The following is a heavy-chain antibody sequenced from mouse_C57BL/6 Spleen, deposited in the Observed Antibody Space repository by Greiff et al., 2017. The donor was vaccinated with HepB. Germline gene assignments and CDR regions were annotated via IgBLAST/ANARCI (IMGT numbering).Heavy chain of an antibody. D-gene: IGHD2-5*01. CDR2: IDPANGNT. CDR3: ARSKYSNYEAWFAY. J-gene: IGHJ3*01. CDR1: GFNIKNTY. V-gene: IGHV14-3*01. Sequence: DVQLVESVAELVRPGASVKLPCTASGFNIKNTYMHWVKQRPEQGLEWIGRIDPANGNTKYAPKFQGKATITADTSSNTAYLQLSSLTSEDTAIYYCARSKYSNYEAWFAYWGQGTLFTVSA.